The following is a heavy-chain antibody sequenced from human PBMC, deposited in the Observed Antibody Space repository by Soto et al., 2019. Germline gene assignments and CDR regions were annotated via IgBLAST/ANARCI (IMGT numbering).Heavy chain of an antibody. CDR1: GFTFSSYA. J-gene: IGHJ4*02. V-gene: IGHV3-23*01. Sequence: EVQLLESGGGLVQPGGSLRLSCAASGFTFSSYAMSWVRQAPGKGLEWVSAISGSGGSTYYADSVKGLFTISRDNSKNTLYLQMNNLRAEETAVYYCAKPPGVTIFGVVIRLKYYFDYWGQGTLVTVSS. D-gene: IGHD3-3*01. CDR3: AKPPGVTIFGVVIRLKYYFDY. CDR2: ISGSGGST.